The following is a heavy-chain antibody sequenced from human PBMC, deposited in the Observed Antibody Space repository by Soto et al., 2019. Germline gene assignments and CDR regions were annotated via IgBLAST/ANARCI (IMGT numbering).Heavy chain of an antibody. V-gene: IGHV3-23*01. J-gene: IGHJ3*02. CDR2: FRGSGDGT. CDR1: GFTVSSYA. CDR3: AKGPDPGAFDI. D-gene: IGHD3-10*01. Sequence: EVQLLESGGGLVQPGGSLRLSCAASGFTVSSYAMSWVRQAPGKGLEWVSTFRGSGDGTYYADSVKGRFTVSRDNSNNQLYIQMHGLRAADTVVYYCAKGPDPGAFDIWGQGTMVTVSS.